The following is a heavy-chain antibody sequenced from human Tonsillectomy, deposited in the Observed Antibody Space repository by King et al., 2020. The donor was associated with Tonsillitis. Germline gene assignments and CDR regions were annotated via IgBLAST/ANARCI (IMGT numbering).Heavy chain of an antibody. Sequence: QLVQSGAEVKKPGSSVKVSCKASGGTFSSYVISWVRQAPGQGLEWMGTIIPIFGSANYAQKFQGRVTITADESTSTAYMELNSLRSEDTAVYYCANYGDYVFDYWGQGTLVTVSS. CDR3: ANYGDYVFDY. D-gene: IGHD4-17*01. CDR2: IIPIFGSA. CDR1: GGTFSSYV. J-gene: IGHJ4*02. V-gene: IGHV1-69*18.